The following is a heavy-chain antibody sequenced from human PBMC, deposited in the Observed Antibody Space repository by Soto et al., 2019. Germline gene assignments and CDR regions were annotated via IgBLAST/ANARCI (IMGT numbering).Heavy chain of an antibody. J-gene: IGHJ6*02. CDR1: GGTFSSYA. Sequence: QVQLVQSGAEVKKPGSSVKVSCKASGGTFSSYAISWVRQAPGQGLEWMGGIIPIFGTANYAQKFQGRVTITADESTSTAYMELSSLRSEDTAVYYCARGPEYDFWSGHYPTYYYGMDVWGQGTTVTVSS. V-gene: IGHV1-69*01. D-gene: IGHD3-3*01. CDR2: IIPIFGTA. CDR3: ARGPEYDFWSGHYPTYYYGMDV.